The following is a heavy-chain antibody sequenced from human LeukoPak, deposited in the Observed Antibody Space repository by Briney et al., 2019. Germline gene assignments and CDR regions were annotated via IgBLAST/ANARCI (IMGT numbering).Heavy chain of an antibody. CDR2: INPNSGGT. D-gene: IGHD2-2*01. Sequence: ASVKVSCKASGYTFTGYYMHWVRQAPGQGLEWMGWINPNSGGTNYAQKFQGRVTMTRDTSISTAYMELSRLRSDDTAVYYCARAGPLLPAAIRFPLDYWGQGTLVTVSS. CDR1: GYTFTGYY. J-gene: IGHJ4*02. V-gene: IGHV1-2*02. CDR3: ARAGPLLPAAIRFPLDY.